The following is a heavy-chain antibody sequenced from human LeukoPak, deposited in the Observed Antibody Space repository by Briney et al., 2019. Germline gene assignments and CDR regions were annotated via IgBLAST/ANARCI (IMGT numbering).Heavy chain of an antibody. V-gene: IGHV4-39*07. J-gene: IGHJ6*03. CDR1: GGSISSSSYY. D-gene: IGHD4-23*01. CDR3: ARAGGYYYYYYMDV. CDR2: IYYSGST. Sequence: SETLSLTCTVSGGSISSSSYYWGWIRQPPGKGLEWIGSIYYSGSTYYNPSLKSRVTISVDTSKNQFSLKLSSVTAADPAVYYRARAGGYYYYYYMDVWGKGTTVTVSS.